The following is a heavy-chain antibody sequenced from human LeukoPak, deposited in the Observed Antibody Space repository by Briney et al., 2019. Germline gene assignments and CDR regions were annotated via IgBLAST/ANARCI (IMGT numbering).Heavy chain of an antibody. D-gene: IGHD4-17*01. V-gene: IGHV3-23*01. CDR3: ATGRGDGTFDY. CDR2: ITGSGGGT. J-gene: IGHJ4*02. Sequence: SGGSLRLSCAASGFTFSSCAMTWVRQAPGKGLEWVSTITGSGGGTYYADSVKGRFTISRDNSKSTLYLQMNSLRAEDTAVYYCATGRGDGTFDYWGQGTLVTVSS. CDR1: GFTFSSCA.